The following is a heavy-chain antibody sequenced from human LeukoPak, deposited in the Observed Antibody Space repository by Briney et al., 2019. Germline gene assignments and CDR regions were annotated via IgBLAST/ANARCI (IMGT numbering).Heavy chain of an antibody. D-gene: IGHD6-6*01. Sequence: SETLSLICIVSGGPISYNYWSWIRQPPGKGLEWIGHIYTGGSTNYNPSLESRVTISVDTSKNHFSLKLSSVTAADTAVYYCGRFIAGRVNNYYSMDVWGKGPTVTFSS. CDR3: GRFIAGRVNNYYSMDV. V-gene: IGHV4-4*09. CDR1: GGPISYNY. J-gene: IGHJ6*03. CDR2: IYTGGST.